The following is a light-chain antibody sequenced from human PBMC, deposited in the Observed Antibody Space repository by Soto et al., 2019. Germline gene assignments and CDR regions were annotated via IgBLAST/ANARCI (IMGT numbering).Light chain of an antibody. CDR3: QQYGSSPVT. Sequence: EIVLTQSPGTLSLSPGERATLSCRASQSVSSSYLAWYQQKPGQAPRLLIYGASSRATGIPDRFSGSGSGTDFTLTISRLEPEDFGVYYYQQYGSSPVTFGQGTKVEIK. J-gene: IGKJ1*01. CDR2: GAS. CDR1: QSVSSSY. V-gene: IGKV3-20*01.